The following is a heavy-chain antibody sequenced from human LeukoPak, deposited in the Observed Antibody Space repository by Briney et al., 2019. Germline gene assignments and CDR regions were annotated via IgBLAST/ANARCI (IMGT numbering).Heavy chain of an antibody. CDR1: GGSISSYY. Sequence: SETLSLTCTVSGGSISSYYWSWIRQPPGKGLEWIGYIYYSGSTNYNPSLKSRVTISVDTSRNQFSLKLSSVTAADTAVYYCARGGTVRNGMDVWGQGTTVTASS. CDR2: IYYSGST. CDR3: ARGGTVRNGMDV. V-gene: IGHV4-59*01. D-gene: IGHD1-26*01. J-gene: IGHJ6*02.